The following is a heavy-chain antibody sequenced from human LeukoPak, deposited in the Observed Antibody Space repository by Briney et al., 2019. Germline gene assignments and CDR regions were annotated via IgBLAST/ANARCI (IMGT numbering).Heavy chain of an antibody. Sequence: SETLSLTCTVSGGSISSGGYYWSWIRQHPGKGLEWIGYIYYSGSTYYNPSLKSRVTISVDTSKNQFSLKLSPVTAADTAVYYCAREVPGNGNWFDPWGQGTLVTVSS. CDR2: IYYSGST. D-gene: IGHD1-1*01. J-gene: IGHJ5*02. CDR1: GGSISSGGYY. V-gene: IGHV4-31*03. CDR3: AREVPGNGNWFDP.